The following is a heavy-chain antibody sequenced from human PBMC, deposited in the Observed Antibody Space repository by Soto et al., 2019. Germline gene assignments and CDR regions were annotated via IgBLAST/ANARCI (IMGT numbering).Heavy chain of an antibody. D-gene: IGHD3-10*01. Sequence: GASVKVSFKASGYTFTSYYMHWLRQAPGQGLEWMGIINPSGGSTSYAQKFQGRVTMTRDTSTSTVYMELSSLRSEDTAVYYCARDVNYYGSGSYYSSYYCGMDVWGQGTTVTVSS. V-gene: IGHV1-46*01. CDR1: GYTFTSYY. J-gene: IGHJ6*02. CDR3: ARDVNYYGSGSYYSSYYCGMDV. CDR2: INPSGGST.